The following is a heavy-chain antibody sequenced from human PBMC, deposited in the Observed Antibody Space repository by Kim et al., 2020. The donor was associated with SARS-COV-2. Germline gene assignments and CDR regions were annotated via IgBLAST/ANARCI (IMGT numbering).Heavy chain of an antibody. J-gene: IGHJ4*02. Sequence: GIANYEQKFQGGVTITADKSTSTAYMELSSLRSEDTAVYYCARVADRASGYWGQGTLVTVSS. V-gene: IGHV1-69*04. CDR3: ARVADRASGY. D-gene: IGHD3-22*01. CDR2: GIA.